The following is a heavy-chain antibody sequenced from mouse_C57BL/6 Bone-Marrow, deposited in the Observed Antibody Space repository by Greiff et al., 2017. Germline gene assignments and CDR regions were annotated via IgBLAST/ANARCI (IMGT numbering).Heavy chain of an antibody. CDR1: GYTFTDYN. D-gene: IGHD1-1*01. CDR2: INPNNGGT. Sequence: VQLQQSGPELVKPGASVKMSCKASGYTFTDYNMHWVKQSHGKSLEWIGYINPNNGGTSYNQKFKGKATLTVNKSSSTAYMELRSLTSEDSAVYSCARDYYGSSGFAYWGQGTLVTVSA. J-gene: IGHJ3*01. CDR3: ARDYYGSSGFAY. V-gene: IGHV1-22*01.